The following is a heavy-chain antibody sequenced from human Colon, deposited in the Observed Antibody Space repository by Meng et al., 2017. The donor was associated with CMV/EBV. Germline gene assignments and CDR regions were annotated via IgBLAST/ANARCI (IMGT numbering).Heavy chain of an antibody. V-gene: IGHV3-9*01. Sequence: SLKISCAASGFTFDDYAMHWVRQAPGKGLEWVSGISWNSGSIGYADSVKGRFTISRDNAKNSLYLQMNSLRAEDTALYYCAKDIRVVRGVITPPLYYYYGMDVWGQGTTVTVSS. CDR2: ISWNSGSI. CDR1: GFTFDDYA. D-gene: IGHD3-10*01. CDR3: AKDIRVVRGVITPPLYYYYGMDV. J-gene: IGHJ6*02.